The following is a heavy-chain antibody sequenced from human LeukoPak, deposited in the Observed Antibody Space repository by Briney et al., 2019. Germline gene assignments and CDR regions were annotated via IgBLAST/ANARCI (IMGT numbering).Heavy chain of an antibody. CDR1: GGSISSSSYY. D-gene: IGHD3-22*01. CDR3: ARRDYYDSSGLG. Sequence: SETLSLTCTVSGGSISSSSYYWGWIRQPPGKGLEWIGSIYYSGSTYYNPSLKSRVTISVDTSKNQFSLKLSSVTAADTAVYYCARRDYYDSSGLGWGQGTLVTVSS. J-gene: IGHJ4*02. V-gene: IGHV4-39*07. CDR2: IYYSGST.